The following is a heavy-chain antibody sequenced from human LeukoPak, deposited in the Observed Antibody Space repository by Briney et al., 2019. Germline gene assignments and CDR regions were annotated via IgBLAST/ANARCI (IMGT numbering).Heavy chain of an antibody. J-gene: IGHJ4*02. CDR1: GFTFSSSA. D-gene: IGHD1-1*01. V-gene: IGHV3-23*01. CDR3: AKSWRTNNWSFYIDY. CDR2: ISGGGSST. Sequence: GGSLRLSCAASGFTFSSSAMGWVRQAPGKGLELVSSISGGGSSTYYADSVKGRFTISRDNSRDTLSPQMSSLSAEDTAIYYCAKSWRTNNWSFYIDYWGQGTLVTVSS.